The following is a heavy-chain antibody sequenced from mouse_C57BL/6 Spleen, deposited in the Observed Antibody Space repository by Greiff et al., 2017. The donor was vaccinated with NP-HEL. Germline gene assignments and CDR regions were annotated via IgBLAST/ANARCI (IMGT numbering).Heavy chain of an antibody. CDR2: ISGGGGNT. D-gene: IGHD2-10*02. Sequence: EVKLVESGGGLVKPGGSLKLSCAASGFTFSSYTMSWVRQTPEKRLEWVATISGGGGNTYYPDSVKGRFTISRDNAKNTLYLQMSSLRSEDTALDYCARQRYGTYAMDYWGQGTSVTVSS. CDR3: ARQRYGTYAMDY. J-gene: IGHJ4*01. V-gene: IGHV5-9*01. CDR1: GFTFSSYT.